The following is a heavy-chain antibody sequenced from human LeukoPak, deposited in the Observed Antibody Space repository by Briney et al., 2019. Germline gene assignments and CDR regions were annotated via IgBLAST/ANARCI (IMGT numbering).Heavy chain of an antibody. CDR2: ISSSGSGGNT. V-gene: IGHV3-23*01. CDR3: AKGGVIKSYYFDY. CDR1: GVTLSNYA. J-gene: IGHJ4*02. D-gene: IGHD3-10*01. Sequence: GGSLRLSCVASGVTLSNYAMSWARQAPGKGLEWVSGISSSGSGGNTYYADSVKGRFTISRDSSRNTLFLHMNTLRAEDTAVYYCAKGGVIKSYYFDYWGQGTLVTVSS.